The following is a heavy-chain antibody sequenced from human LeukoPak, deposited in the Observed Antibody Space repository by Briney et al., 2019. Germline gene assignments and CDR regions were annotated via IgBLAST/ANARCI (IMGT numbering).Heavy chain of an antibody. CDR3: ATQMNEPFGVAYYMDV. J-gene: IGHJ6*03. CDR2: FDPEDGET. Sequence: GASVKVSCKVSGYTLTELSMHWVRQAPGKGLEWMGGFDPEDGETIYAQKFQGRVTMTEDTSTDTAYMELSSLRSEDTAVYYCATQMNEPFGVAYYMDVWGKGTTVTVSS. D-gene: IGHD3-3*01. CDR1: GYTLTELS. V-gene: IGHV1-24*01.